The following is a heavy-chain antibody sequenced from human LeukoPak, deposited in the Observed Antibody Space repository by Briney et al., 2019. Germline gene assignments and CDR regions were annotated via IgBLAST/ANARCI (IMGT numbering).Heavy chain of an antibody. CDR1: GFSFSIYG. CDR3: ARTLMGYNNYYMDV. V-gene: IGHV3-21*01. D-gene: IGHD2-8*01. Sequence: GGSLRLSCAASGFSFSIYGMSWVRQTPGKGLEWVSSISSSSSYIYYADSVKGRFTISRDNARKSLYLQMNSLRAEDTAVYYCARTLMGYNNYYMDVWGKGTTVTVSS. CDR2: ISSSSSYI. J-gene: IGHJ6*03.